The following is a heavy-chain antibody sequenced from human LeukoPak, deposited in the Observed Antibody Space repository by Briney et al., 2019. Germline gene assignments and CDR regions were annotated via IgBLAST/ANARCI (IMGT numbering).Heavy chain of an antibody. D-gene: IGHD3-10*01. CDR2: ISSSGSTI. V-gene: IGHV3-11*04. CDR1: GFTFSDYY. J-gene: IGHJ3*02. CDR3: ARTRITMIRGGIINDAFDI. Sequence: PGGSLRLSCAAPGFTFSDYYMSWLRQAPGKGLEWVSYISSSGSTIYYADSVKGRFTISRDNAKNSLYLQMNSLRAEDTAVYHCARTRITMIRGGIINDAFDIWGQGTMVTVSS.